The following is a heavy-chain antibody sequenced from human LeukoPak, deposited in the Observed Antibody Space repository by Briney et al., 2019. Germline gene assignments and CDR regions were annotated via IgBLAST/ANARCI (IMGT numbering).Heavy chain of an antibody. CDR2: IYYSGST. V-gene: IGHV4-31*03. CDR1: GGSISSSSYY. Sequence: PSETLSLTCTVSGGSISSSSYYWGWIRQHPGKDLEWIGYIYYSGSTYYNPSLKSRVTISVDTSKNQFSLKLSSVTAADTAVYYCARGRGAVARAEYFQHWGQGTLVTVSS. CDR3: ARGRGAVARAEYFQH. D-gene: IGHD6-19*01. J-gene: IGHJ1*01.